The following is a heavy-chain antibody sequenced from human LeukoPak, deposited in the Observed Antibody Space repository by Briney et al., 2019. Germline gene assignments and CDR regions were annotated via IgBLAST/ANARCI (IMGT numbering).Heavy chain of an antibody. CDR3: ARKKSPITMIVVVIEGWFDP. J-gene: IGHJ5*02. V-gene: IGHV3-23*01. D-gene: IGHD3-22*01. CDR2: ISGSGGST. CDR1: GFTFSSYA. Sequence: GGSLRLSCAASGFTFSSYAMSWVRQAPGKGLEWVSAISGSGGSTYYADSVKGRFTIFRDNSKNTLYLQMNSLRAEDTAVYYCARKKSPITMIVVVIEGWFDPWGQGTLVTVSS.